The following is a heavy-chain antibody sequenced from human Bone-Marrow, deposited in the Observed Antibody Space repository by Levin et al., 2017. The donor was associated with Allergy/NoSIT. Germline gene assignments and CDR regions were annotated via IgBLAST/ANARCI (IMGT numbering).Heavy chain of an antibody. CDR2: ISGSVGST. D-gene: IGHD5-18*01. Sequence: GGSLRLSCAASGFTFSSYAMSWVRQAPGKGLEWVSAISGSVGSTYYADSVKGRFTISTDNSKNTLYLQRNSLRAEDRAVDYCANVGYSYGWGDYWGQGTLVTVSA. V-gene: IGHV3-23*01. CDR3: ANVGYSYGWGDY. CDR1: GFTFSSYA. J-gene: IGHJ4*02.